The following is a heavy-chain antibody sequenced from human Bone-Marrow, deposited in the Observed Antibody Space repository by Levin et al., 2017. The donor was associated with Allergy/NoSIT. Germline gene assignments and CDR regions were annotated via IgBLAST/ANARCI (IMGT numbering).Heavy chain of an antibody. D-gene: IGHD3-3*01. CDR2: INPNSGDT. CDR1: GYTFTGYY. V-gene: IGHV1-2*02. J-gene: IGHJ4*02. Sequence: ASVKVSCKASGYTFTGYYLHWVRQAPGQGLEWMGWINPNSGDTNSAQKFQGRVTMTRDTSITTAYMELSRLTSDDTAVYYCERERSITIFGVVPTKTFDYWGQGTLVTVSS. CDR3: ERERSITIFGVVPTKTFDY.